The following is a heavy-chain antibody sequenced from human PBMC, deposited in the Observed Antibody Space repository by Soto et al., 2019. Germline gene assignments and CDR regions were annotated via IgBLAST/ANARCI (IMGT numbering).Heavy chain of an antibody. CDR3: ARGPY. CDR1: GFTFSADW. Sequence: PGGSLRLSCAASGFTFSADWLSWVRQAPGKGLEWVAAIKGDGSMNQYLDSVRGRFTISRDNTKSSLYLQMNSLRVEDTAVYYCARGPYWGQGTLVTVSS. V-gene: IGHV3-7*04. CDR2: IKGDGSMN. J-gene: IGHJ4*02.